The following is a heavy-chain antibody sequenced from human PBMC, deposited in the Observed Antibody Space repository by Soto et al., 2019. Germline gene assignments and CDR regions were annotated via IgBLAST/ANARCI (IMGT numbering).Heavy chain of an antibody. Sequence: EVQLLESGGGLVQPGGSLRLSCAASGFTFSSYAMSWVRQAPGKGLEWVSAISGSGGSTYYADSVKGRFTISRGNSKNTLYLQMNSLRAEDTAVYYCAKEGGYCSSTSCYGRVYYWGQGTLVTVSS. CDR2: ISGSGGST. CDR3: AKEGGYCSSTSCYGRVYY. V-gene: IGHV3-23*01. D-gene: IGHD2-2*03. CDR1: GFTFSSYA. J-gene: IGHJ4*02.